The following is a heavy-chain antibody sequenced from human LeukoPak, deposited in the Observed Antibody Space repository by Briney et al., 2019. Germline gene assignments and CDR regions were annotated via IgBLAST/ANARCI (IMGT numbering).Heavy chain of an antibody. Sequence: GGSLKLSCEASGFTFSTYWMHWVRQAPGQGPEWVSRISPVGGTTNYADSVRGRFSISRDNAKNTLYMQMNSLRVDDTAVYYCVRGSSTWSPLGDYWGQGTLVTVST. CDR2: ISPVGGTT. CDR1: GFTFSTYW. D-gene: IGHD6-13*01. V-gene: IGHV3-74*01. J-gene: IGHJ4*02. CDR3: VRGSSTWSPLGDY.